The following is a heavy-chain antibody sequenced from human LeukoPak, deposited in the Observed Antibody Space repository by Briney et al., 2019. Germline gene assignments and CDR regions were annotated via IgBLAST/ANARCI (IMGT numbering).Heavy chain of an antibody. Sequence: GGSLRLSCAASGFTFSNYAMTWVRQAPGKGLEWVSVLSGSGDSTYYADSVKGRFTISRDNFKNTLYLQMNSLRAEDTAVYYCAKASRGWQNDAFDIWGQGTMVTVSS. D-gene: IGHD6-19*01. CDR2: LSGSGDST. J-gene: IGHJ3*02. CDR1: GFTFSNYA. V-gene: IGHV3-23*01. CDR3: AKASRGWQNDAFDI.